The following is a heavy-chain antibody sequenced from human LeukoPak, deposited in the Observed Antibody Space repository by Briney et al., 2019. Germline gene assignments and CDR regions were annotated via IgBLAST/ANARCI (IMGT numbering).Heavy chain of an antibody. CDR3: ARDPTADDY. J-gene: IGHJ4*02. D-gene: IGHD2-2*01. CDR2: ITSVSSYK. CDR1: GFTFSNYA. Sequence: GGSLRLSCKASGFTFSNYAMKWVGQAPGKGLEWVSSITSVSSYKYYADSVKGRFTISRDNAKNSLFLQMNSLRAEDTAIYYCARDPTADDYWGQGTLVTVSS. V-gene: IGHV3-21*01.